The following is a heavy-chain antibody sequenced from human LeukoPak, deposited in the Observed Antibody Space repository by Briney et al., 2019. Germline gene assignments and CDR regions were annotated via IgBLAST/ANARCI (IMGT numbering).Heavy chain of an antibody. V-gene: IGHV4-34*01. Sequence: SETLSLTCAVYGGSFSGYYWSWIRQPLGKGLEWIGEINHSGSTNYNPSLKSRATISVDTSKNQFSLKLSSVTAADTAVYYCARGGIRYFDYWGQGTLVTVSS. CDR1: GGSFSGYY. CDR2: INHSGST. D-gene: IGHD3-3*02. J-gene: IGHJ4*02. CDR3: ARGGIRYFDY.